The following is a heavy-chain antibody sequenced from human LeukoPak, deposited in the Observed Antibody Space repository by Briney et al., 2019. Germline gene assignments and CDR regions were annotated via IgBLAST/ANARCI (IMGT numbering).Heavy chain of an antibody. V-gene: IGHV1-8*01. CDR2: MNPNSGNT. D-gene: IGHD1-26*01. CDR3: ARGLVGATDNWFDP. J-gene: IGHJ5*02. CDR1: GYTFTSYD. Sequence: ASVKVSCKASGYTFTSYDINWVRQATGRGLEWMGWMNPNSGNTGYAQKFQGRVTMTRNTSISTAYMELSGLRSEDTAVYYCARGLVGATDNWFDPWGQGTLVTVSS.